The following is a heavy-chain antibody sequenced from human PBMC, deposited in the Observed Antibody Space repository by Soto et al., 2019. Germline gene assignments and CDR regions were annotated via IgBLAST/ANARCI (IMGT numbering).Heavy chain of an antibody. Sequence: QVQLVESGGGVVQPGRSLRLSCAASGFTFSSYGMHWVRQAPGKGLEWVAVIWYDGSNKYYADSVKGRFTISRDNSKNTLYLQMNSLRAEDTAVYYCARDGADSMVRRDLYYYGMDVWGLGTTVTVSS. CDR1: GFTFSSYG. CDR2: IWYDGSNK. J-gene: IGHJ6*02. D-gene: IGHD3-10*01. V-gene: IGHV3-33*01. CDR3: ARDGADSMVRRDLYYYGMDV.